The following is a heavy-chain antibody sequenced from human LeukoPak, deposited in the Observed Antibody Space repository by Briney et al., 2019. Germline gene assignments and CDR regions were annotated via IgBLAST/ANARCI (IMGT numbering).Heavy chain of an antibody. Sequence: SETLSPTCTVSGGSISSYYWSWIRQPPGKGLEWIGYIYYSGNTNYNPSLKSRVTISVDTSKNQFSLKLSSVTAADTAVYYCARVDYGDLGYFDYWGQGTLVTVSS. CDR1: GGSISSYY. CDR2: IYYSGNT. D-gene: IGHD4-17*01. J-gene: IGHJ4*02. V-gene: IGHV4-59*01. CDR3: ARVDYGDLGYFDY.